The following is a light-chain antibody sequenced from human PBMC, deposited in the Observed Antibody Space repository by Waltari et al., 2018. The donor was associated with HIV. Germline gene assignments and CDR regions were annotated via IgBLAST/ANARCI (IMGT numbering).Light chain of an antibody. J-gene: IGLJ1*01. CDR1: SSNIGAGYD. Sequence: QSVLTQPTSVSGAPGQRVTISCTGRSSNIGAGYDVHWFQQLPGTAPKLLIYGNTNRPSGVPDRFSGSKSGTSASLAITGLQAEDEGDYYCQSYDSGLSAYVFGTGTKVTVL. V-gene: IGLV1-40*01. CDR3: QSYDSGLSAYV. CDR2: GNT.